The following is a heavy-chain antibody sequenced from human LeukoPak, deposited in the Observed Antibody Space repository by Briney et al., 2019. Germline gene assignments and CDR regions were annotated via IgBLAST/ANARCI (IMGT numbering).Heavy chain of an antibody. J-gene: IGHJ6*04. CDR2: ISSSGSTI. CDR3: ARVGRYFDWFGDYYGMDV. V-gene: IGHV3-48*03. CDR1: GFTFSSYE. D-gene: IGHD3-9*01. Sequence: GGSLRLSCAASGFTFSSYEMNWVRQAPGKGLEWVSYISSSGSTIYYADSVKGRFTISRDNAKNSLYLQMNSLRAEDTAVYYCARVGRYFDWFGDYYGMDVWGKGTTVTVSS.